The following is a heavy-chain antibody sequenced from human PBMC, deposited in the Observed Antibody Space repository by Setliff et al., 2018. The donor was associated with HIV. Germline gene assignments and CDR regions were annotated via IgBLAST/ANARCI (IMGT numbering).Heavy chain of an antibody. CDR3: VQDYCSHDSCNPFDY. V-gene: IGHV3-23*01. J-gene: IGHJ4*02. D-gene: IGHD2-15*01. CDR1: GFTFNNNA. CDR2: ISQSGDRI. Sequence: GGSLRLSCAASGFTFNNNAMSWVRQAPGKGLEWVSGISQSGDRIYYADSVRGRFTISRDNSKNTLFLQMNSLTAEDTAVYYCVQDYCSHDSCNPFDYWGQGTQVTVSS.